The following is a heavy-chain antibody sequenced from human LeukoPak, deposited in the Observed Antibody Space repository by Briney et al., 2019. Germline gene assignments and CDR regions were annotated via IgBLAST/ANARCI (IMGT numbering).Heavy chain of an antibody. CDR3: AKDGERMLTEGTNFGS. CDR2: ISYDGGKK. CDR1: GFTLSYYG. V-gene: IGHV3-30*18. Sequence: PGGSLRLSCAASGFTLSYYGMHWVRQAPGKGLEWVGVISYDGGKKYYSDSVKGRFTISRDNSKSTLYLQMDSLRAEDTALYYCAKDGERMLTEGTNFGSWGEGTLVIVSS. D-gene: IGHD3-10*01. J-gene: IGHJ4*02.